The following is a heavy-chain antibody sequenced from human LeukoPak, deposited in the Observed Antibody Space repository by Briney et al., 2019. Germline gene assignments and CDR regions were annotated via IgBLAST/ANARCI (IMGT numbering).Heavy chain of an antibody. Sequence: GGSLRLSCAASGFTVSSNYMTWVRQAPGQGLEWVSVIYSGGSTYYADSVTGRFTISRDNSKNTLYLQMNSLRAEDTAVYYCARIVAGGAFDIWGQGTMVTVSS. CDR2: IYSGGST. V-gene: IGHV3-66*01. J-gene: IGHJ3*02. CDR3: ARIVAGGAFDI. D-gene: IGHD1-26*01. CDR1: GFTVSSNY.